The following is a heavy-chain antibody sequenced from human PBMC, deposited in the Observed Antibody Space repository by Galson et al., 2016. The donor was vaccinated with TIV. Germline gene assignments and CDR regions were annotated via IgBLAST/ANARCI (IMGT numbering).Heavy chain of an antibody. CDR3: ARVNWARAFDD. D-gene: IGHD7-27*01. CDR1: GYIFINYY. V-gene: IGHV1-2*02. CDR2: FNTDSGAT. Sequence: SVKVSCKASGYIFINYYIHWVRQAPGQGLEWLGWFNTDSGATQYAQKFQGRVTMTRATSISTAYMDLRRLISDDTAVYYCARVNWARAFDDWGQGTQVTVSS. J-gene: IGHJ4*02.